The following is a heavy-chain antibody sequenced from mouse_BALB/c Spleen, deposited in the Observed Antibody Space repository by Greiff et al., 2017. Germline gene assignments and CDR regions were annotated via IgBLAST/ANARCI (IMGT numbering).Heavy chain of an antibody. J-gene: IGHJ3*01. CDR2: ISSGSSTI. CDR1: GFTFSSFG. Sequence: EVKLVESGGGLVQPGGSRKLSCAASGFTFSSFGMHWVRQAPEKGLEWVAYISSGSSTIYYADTVKGRFTISRDNPKNTLFLQMTSLRSEDTAMYYCARGGYDYDWFAYWGQGTLVTVSA. CDR3: ARGGYDYDWFAY. D-gene: IGHD2-4*01. V-gene: IGHV5-17*02.